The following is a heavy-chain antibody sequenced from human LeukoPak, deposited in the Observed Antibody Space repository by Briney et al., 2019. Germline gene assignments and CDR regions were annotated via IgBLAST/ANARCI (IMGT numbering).Heavy chain of an antibody. J-gene: IGHJ6*02. CDR3: ATDRVYYGMDV. D-gene: IGHD3-10*01. CDR2: IYSDGSGI. V-gene: IGHV3-74*01. Sequence: AQSLRLSCAASGFTFSSYWMHWVRHPPGKGLVWVSRIYSDGSGISYADSVKGRFTISRDNAKNTLYLQMNSLRAEDTAVYYCATDRVYYGMDVWGQGTTVTVSS. CDR1: GFTFSSYW.